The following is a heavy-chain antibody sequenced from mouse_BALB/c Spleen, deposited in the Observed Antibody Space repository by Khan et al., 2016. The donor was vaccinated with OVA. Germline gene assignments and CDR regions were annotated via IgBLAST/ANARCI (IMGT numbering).Heavy chain of an antibody. J-gene: IGHJ2*01. Sequence: EVELVESGGGLVQPGGSRKLSCAASGFTFSGFGMHWIRQAQEKGLEWVAFISSGSNTIYYADTVKGRFTISRANHKTHLFIKMTRLRTDDPAMYFGARTGYYSFDYWGQGTTLTVSS. CDR1: GFTFSGFG. CDR2: ISSGSNTI. CDR3: ARTGYYSFDY. V-gene: IGHV5-17*02. D-gene: IGHD2-3*01.